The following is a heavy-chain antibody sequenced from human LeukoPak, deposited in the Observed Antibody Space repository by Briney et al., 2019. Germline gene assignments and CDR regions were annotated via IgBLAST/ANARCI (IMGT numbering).Heavy chain of an antibody. J-gene: IGHJ3*02. CDR2: SYHSGST. CDR3: ASGYCGGACQLGGVDM. V-gene: IGHV4-4*02. CDR1: GGSISSSNW. D-gene: IGHD2-21*02. Sequence: SGTLSLTCAVSGGSISSSNWWSWVRQPPGKGREGIGESYHSGSTNYNPSLKRRVTISLDTSGNQFSLKLSSVTAADTAVYYCASGYCGGACQLGGVDMWGQGTMVTVSS.